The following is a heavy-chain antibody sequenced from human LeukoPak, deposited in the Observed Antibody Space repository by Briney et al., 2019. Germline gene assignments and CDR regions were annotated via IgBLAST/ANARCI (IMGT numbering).Heavy chain of an antibody. CDR1: GGTFSSYA. J-gene: IGHJ1*01. D-gene: IGHD3-22*01. CDR3: ARDEYYYDSSGLFQH. CDR2: IIPILGIA. Sequence: GASVKVSCKASGGTFSSYAISWVRQAPGQGLEWMGRIIPILGIANYAQKFQGRVTITADKSTSTAYMELGSLRSEDTAVYYCARDEYYYDSSGLFQHWGQGTLVTVSS. V-gene: IGHV1-69*10.